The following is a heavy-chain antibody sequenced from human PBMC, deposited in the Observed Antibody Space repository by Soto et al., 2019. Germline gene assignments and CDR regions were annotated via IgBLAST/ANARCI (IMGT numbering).Heavy chain of an antibody. CDR2: IRYDGSNK. CDR1: GLSFSSYG. Sequence: QVQLVESGGGVVQPGRSLRLSCAASGLSFSSYGMHWVRQAPGKGLEWVAGIRYDGSNKYYVDSVKGRFIISRDNSKHTLSLQMNSLRAEDTAVYFGASGRNGCDLWGQGTPVTVSS. D-gene: IGHD6-19*01. J-gene: IGHJ4*02. CDR3: ASGRNGCDL. V-gene: IGHV3-33*01.